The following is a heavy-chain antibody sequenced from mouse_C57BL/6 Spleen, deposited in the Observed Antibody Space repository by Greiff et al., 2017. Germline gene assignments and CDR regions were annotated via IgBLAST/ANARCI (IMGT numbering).Heavy chain of an antibody. CDR3: ARGLRQLANWDYYFDY. D-gene: IGHD4-1*01. Sequence: QVQLKESGAELMKPGASVKLSCKATGYTFTGYWIEWVKQRPGHGLEWIGEILPGSGSTNYNEKFKGKATFTADTSSNTAYMQLSSLTTEDSAIYYCARGLRQLANWDYYFDYWGQGTTLTVSS. CDR1: GYTFTGYW. V-gene: IGHV1-9*01. J-gene: IGHJ2*01. CDR2: ILPGSGST.